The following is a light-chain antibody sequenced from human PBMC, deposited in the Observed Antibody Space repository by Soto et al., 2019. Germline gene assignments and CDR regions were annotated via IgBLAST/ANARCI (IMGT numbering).Light chain of an antibody. V-gene: IGLV2-14*01. J-gene: IGLJ2*01. Sequence: QSALTQPASVSGSPGQSITISCTGTSSDVGGYNYVSWYQQHPGKAPKLMIYEVSNRPSGVSNRLSGSKSGNTPSLTISGLQAEDEADYYCSSYTGTSTIVFGGGTKLTIL. CDR1: SSDVGGYNY. CDR3: SSYTGTSTIV. CDR2: EVS.